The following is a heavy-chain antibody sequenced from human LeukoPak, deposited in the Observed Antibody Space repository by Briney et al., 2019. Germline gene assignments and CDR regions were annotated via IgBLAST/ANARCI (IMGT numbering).Heavy chain of an antibody. Sequence: GESLRISCKGSGYTFTNYWISWVRQMPGKALERMGRINPTDSYTNYSPSFQGHVSISADRSISTAYLQWSSLKASDTAIYYCARRGAYDAFDYWGQGTLVTVSS. CDR1: GYTFTNYW. CDR2: INPTDSYT. CDR3: ARRGAYDAFDY. V-gene: IGHV5-10-1*01. D-gene: IGHD5-12*01. J-gene: IGHJ4*02.